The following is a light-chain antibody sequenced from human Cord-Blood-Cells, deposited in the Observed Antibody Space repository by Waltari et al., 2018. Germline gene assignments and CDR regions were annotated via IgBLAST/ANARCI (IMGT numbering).Light chain of an antibody. CDR1: QSVLYSSNNKNY. J-gene: IGKJ2*01. Sequence: DIVMTQSPDSLAVSLGERATINCKSSQSVLYSSNNKNYLAWYQQKPGQPPKLLIYWASTRESGVPDRFSGSVSGTDFTLTISSLHAEDVAVYYCQQDYSTPPSYTFGQGTKLEIK. V-gene: IGKV4-1*01. CDR2: WAS. CDR3: QQDYSTPPSYT.